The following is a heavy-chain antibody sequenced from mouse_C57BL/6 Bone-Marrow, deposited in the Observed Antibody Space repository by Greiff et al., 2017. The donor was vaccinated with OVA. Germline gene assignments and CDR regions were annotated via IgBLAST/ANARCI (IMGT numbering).Heavy chain of an antibody. CDR3: ARKRWRSHWYFDV. CDR1: GFTFSDYY. J-gene: IGHJ1*03. D-gene: IGHD1-1*02. CDR2: INYDGSST. V-gene: IGHV5-16*01. Sequence: EVMLVESEGGLVQPGSSMKLSCTASGFTFSDYYMAWVRQVPEKGLEWVANINYDGSSTYYLDSLKSRFIISRDNAKNILYLRMSSLKSEDTATYYWARKRWRSHWYFDVWGTGTTVTVSS.